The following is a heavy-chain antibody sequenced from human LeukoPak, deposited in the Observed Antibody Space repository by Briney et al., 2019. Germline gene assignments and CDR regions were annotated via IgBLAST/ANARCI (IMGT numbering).Heavy chain of an antibody. D-gene: IGHD1-26*01. J-gene: IGHJ3*02. CDR2: ISYDGSNK. Sequence: GGSLRLSCAASGFTFSSYGMHWVRQAPGKGLEWVAVISYDGSNKYYADSVKGRFTISRDNSKNTLYLQMNSLKTEDTAVYYCTTDLFVGPNAFDIWGQGTMVTVSS. CDR3: TTDLFVGPNAFDI. CDR1: GFTFSSYG. V-gene: IGHV3-30*03.